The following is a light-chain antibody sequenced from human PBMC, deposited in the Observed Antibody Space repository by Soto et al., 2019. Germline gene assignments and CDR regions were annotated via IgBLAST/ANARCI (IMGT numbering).Light chain of an antibody. Sequence: QYVLTQPASVSGSPEQSITISCTGTSSDDGSYNLVSWYQQHPAKAPKVMIYEPTKRPSEVSNRCSGSKSGNTASLTISGLKDEDEDDYYCCAYAGSGTVVFGGGTQLTVL. J-gene: IGLJ3*02. CDR1: SSDDGSYNL. CDR2: EPT. CDR3: CAYAGSGTVV. V-gene: IGLV2-23*01.